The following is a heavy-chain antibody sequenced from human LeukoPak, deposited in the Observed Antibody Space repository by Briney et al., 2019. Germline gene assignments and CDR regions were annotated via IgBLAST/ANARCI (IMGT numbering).Heavy chain of an antibody. CDR3: ERGGFTTMVRGVIITLDAFDI. Sequence: ASVKVSCKASGYTFTSYGISWVRQAPGQGLEWMGWISAYNGSTNYAQKFQGRVTMTRDTSTSTVYMELSSLRSEDTAVYYCERGGFTTMVRGVIITLDAFDIWGQGTMVTVSS. CDR1: GYTFTSYG. V-gene: IGHV1-18*01. CDR2: ISAYNGST. D-gene: IGHD3-10*01. J-gene: IGHJ3*02.